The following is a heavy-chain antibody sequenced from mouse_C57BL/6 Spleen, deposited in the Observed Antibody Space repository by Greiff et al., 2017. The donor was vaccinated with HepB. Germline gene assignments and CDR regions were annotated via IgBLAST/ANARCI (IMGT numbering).Heavy chain of an antibody. V-gene: IGHV1-82*01. J-gene: IGHJ4*01. D-gene: IGHD1-1*01. CDR1: GYAFSSSW. CDR2: IYPGDGDT. Sequence: VQLQQSGPELVKPGASVKISCKASGYAFSSSWMNWVKQRPGKGLEWIGRIYPGDGDTNYNGKFKGKATLTADKSSSTAYMQLSSLTSEDSAVYFCAKGTTLRLYAMDYWGQGTSVTVSS. CDR3: AKGTTLRLYAMDY.